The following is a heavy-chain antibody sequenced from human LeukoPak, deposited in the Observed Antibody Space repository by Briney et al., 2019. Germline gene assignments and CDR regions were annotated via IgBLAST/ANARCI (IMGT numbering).Heavy chain of an antibody. CDR3: AREGTFDYGDYVSSRAPLNPPHNWFDP. V-gene: IGHV1-2*04. J-gene: IGHJ5*02. Sequence: ASVKVSCKASGYTFTGNYMHWVRQALGQGLGWMGGINLNSGGTNYEQKFQGWVTMTRDTSISTAYMELSSLRSEDTAVYYCAREGTFDYGDYVSSRAPLNPPHNWFDPWGQGTLVTVSS. CDR1: GYTFTGNY. CDR2: INLNSGGT. D-gene: IGHD4-17*01.